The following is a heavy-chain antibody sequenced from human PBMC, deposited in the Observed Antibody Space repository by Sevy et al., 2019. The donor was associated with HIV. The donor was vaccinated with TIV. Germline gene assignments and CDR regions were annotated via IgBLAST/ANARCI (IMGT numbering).Heavy chain of an antibody. D-gene: IGHD3-16*02. CDR1: GFTFSSYA. J-gene: IGHJ3*02. CDR3: AKDTYITFGGVIVIGAFDI. Sequence: GGSLRLSCAASGFTFSSYAMSWVRQAPGKGLEWVSAISGSGGSTYYADSVKGRFTISRDNSKNTLYLQMNSLGAEDTAVYYCAKDTYITFGGVIVIGAFDIWGQGTMVTVSS. V-gene: IGHV3-23*01. CDR2: ISGSGGST.